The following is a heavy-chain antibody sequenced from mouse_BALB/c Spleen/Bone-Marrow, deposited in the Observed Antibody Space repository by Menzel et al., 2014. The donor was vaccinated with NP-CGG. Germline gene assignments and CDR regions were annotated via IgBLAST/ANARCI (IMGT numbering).Heavy chain of an antibody. CDR2: ISSGGSYT. D-gene: IGHD1-1*01. CDR1: GFTFSSYA. CDR3: ARHGRYYGTWFAY. Sequence: EVQVVESGGGLVKPGASLKLSCAASGFTFSSYAMSWVRQTPEKRLEWVATISSGGSYTYYPDSVKGRFTISRDNAKNTLYLQMSSLRSEDTAMYDYARHGRYYGTWFAYWGPGSPVTVS. V-gene: IGHV5-9-3*01. J-gene: IGHJ3*01.